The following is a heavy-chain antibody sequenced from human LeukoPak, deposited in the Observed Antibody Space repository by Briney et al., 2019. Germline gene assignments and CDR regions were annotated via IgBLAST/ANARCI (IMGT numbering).Heavy chain of an antibody. Sequence: GASVKVSCKASGYTFTGYYMHWVRQAPGQGLEWMGWINPNSGGTNYAQKFQGRVTMTRDTSISTAYMELSRLRSDDTAVYYCARDRKQQLVKGWFDPWGQGTLVTVSS. V-gene: IGHV1-2*02. CDR3: ARDRKQQLVKGWFDP. CDR2: INPNSGGT. CDR1: GYTFTGYY. J-gene: IGHJ5*02. D-gene: IGHD6-13*01.